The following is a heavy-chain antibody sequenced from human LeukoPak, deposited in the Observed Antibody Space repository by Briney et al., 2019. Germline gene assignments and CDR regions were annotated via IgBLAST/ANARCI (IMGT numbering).Heavy chain of an antibody. CDR1: GFTFSSYG. Sequence: GGSLRLSCAASGFTFSSYGMSWVRQAPGKGLEWVSGISGSGGSTYYADSVKGRFTISRDNSKNTLYLQMNSLRAEDTAVYYCAKKSTTVITYSFDYWGQGTLVTVSS. CDR3: AKKSTTVITYSFDY. CDR2: ISGSGGST. J-gene: IGHJ4*02. D-gene: IGHD4-23*01. V-gene: IGHV3-23*01.